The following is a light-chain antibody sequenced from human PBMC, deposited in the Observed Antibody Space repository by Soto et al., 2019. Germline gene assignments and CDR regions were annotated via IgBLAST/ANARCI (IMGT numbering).Light chain of an antibody. V-gene: IGKV3-20*01. CDR1: QSVSSSY. CDR3: QQYGRSPPT. CDR2: AAS. Sequence: EIVLTQSPCTLSLSPGERATLSCRASQSVSSSYLAWYQQKPGQAPRLLIYAASSRATGSPDRFSGGGSGTDFTLTISRLEPEDYAVYYCQQYGRSPPTFGQGTKVDIK. J-gene: IGKJ1*01.